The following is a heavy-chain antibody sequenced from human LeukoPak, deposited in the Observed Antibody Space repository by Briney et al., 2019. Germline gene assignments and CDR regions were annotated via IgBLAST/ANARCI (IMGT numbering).Heavy chain of an antibody. CDR3: ARHRSSGSYQAFDY. D-gene: IGHD3-10*01. CDR2: INWNGGST. V-gene: IGHV3-20*04. Sequence: GGSLRLSCAASGFTFDDYGRSWVRQAPGKGLEWVSGINWNGGSTAYADSVKGRFTISRDNAMNSLYLQMNSLRAKDTALYYFARHRSSGSYQAFDYWGQGTLVTVSS. J-gene: IGHJ4*02. CDR1: GFTFDDYG.